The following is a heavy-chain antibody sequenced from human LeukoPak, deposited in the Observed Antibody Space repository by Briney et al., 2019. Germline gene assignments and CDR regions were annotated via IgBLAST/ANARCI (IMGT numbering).Heavy chain of an antibody. CDR2: MNPNSGNT. J-gene: IGHJ4*02. Sequence: ASVKVSCKASGYTFTSYDINWVRQATGQGLEWMGWMNPNSGNTGYAQKFQGRVTMTRNTSISTAYMELSSLRSEDTAVYYCARECSSTSCSDYWGQGTLVTVSS. CDR1: GYTFTSYD. CDR3: ARECSSTSCSDY. V-gene: IGHV1-8*01. D-gene: IGHD2-2*01.